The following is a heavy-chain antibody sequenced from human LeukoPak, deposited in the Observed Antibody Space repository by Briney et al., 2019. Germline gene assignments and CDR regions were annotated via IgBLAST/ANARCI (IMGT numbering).Heavy chain of an antibody. Sequence: GGSLRLSCAASGFTFSDYYMSWIRQAPGKGLVWVSRIDTDGSNTAYADSVKGRFTISRDNAKNTLYLQMNSLRAEDTAVYYCTRGGTTLDYWGQGTLVTVSP. V-gene: IGHV3-74*01. J-gene: IGHJ4*02. CDR3: TRGGTTLDY. CDR1: GFTFSDYY. D-gene: IGHD1-7*01. CDR2: IDTDGSNT.